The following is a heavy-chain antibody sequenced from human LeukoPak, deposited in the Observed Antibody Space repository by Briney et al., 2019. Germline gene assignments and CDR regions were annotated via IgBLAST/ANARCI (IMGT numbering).Heavy chain of an antibody. J-gene: IGHJ5*02. CDR3: ARDQTTYLTTTEYKWFDP. Sequence: GGSLRLSCAASGFTFSTYSMNWVRQAPGRGLEWVSSISSSSIYIHYANSVKGRFTVSRDNAKNSLYLQMNSLRAEDTAVYYCARDQTTYLTTTEYKWFDPWGQGTLVTVSS. CDR1: GFTFSTYS. D-gene: IGHD1-1*01. CDR2: ISSSSIYI. V-gene: IGHV3-21*01.